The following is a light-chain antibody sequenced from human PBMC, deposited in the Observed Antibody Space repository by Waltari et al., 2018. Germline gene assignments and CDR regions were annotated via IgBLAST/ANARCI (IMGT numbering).Light chain of an antibody. J-gene: IGKJ2*01. CDR3: QQYGDFPYP. V-gene: IGKV3-20*01. CDR1: QTVSSSE. Sequence: EMVLTQSPGTLSLSPGERATLSCRARQTVSSSELAWYQQKPGQAPSLLIYGASSRANGIPDRFSGSGSGTDFTLTISRLEPEDFAVYYCQQYGDFPYPFGQGTKLEI. CDR2: GAS.